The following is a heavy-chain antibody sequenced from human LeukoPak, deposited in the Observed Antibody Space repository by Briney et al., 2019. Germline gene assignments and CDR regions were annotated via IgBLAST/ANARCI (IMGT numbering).Heavy chain of an antibody. CDR3: ARGGGDYVYFDY. J-gene: IGHJ4*02. V-gene: IGHV3-21*01. CDR2: ISTSSSYI. D-gene: IGHD4-17*01. Sequence: GGSLRLSCAASGFTLSTYSMNWVRQAPGKGLEWVSYISTSSSYIYYADSVKGRFTVSRDNAKNSLYQQMNSLRAEDTAVYYCARGGGDYVYFDYWGQGTLVSVSS. CDR1: GFTLSTYS.